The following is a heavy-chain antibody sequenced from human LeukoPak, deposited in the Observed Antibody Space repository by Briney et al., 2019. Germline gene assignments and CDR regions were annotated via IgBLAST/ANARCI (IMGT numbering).Heavy chain of an antibody. J-gene: IGHJ6*03. CDR1: GFPFGGHA. D-gene: IGHD1-26*01. Sequence: PGGSLRLSCAASGFPFGGHAMTWVRQAPGRGLEWVATISGTDTSAYYADSVSGRFTISRDNPKNILYLQMNYLMVEDTAVYYCAKGELFYYYYMDIWGSGTTVTVSS. CDR3: AKGELFYYYYMDI. V-gene: IGHV3-23*01. CDR2: ISGTDTSA.